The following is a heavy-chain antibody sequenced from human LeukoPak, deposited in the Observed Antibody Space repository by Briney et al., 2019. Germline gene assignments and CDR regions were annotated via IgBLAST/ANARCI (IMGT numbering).Heavy chain of an antibody. CDR2: IYYSGST. CDR3: AREGDYDFWSGYPNNWFDP. CDR1: GGSISSSSYY. D-gene: IGHD3-3*01. J-gene: IGHJ5*02. Sequence: SETLSLTCTVSGGSISSSSYYWGWIRQPPGKGLEWIGSIYYSGSTYYNPSLKSRVTISVDTSKNQFSLKLSSVTAADTAVYYCAREGDYDFWSGYPNNWFDPWGQGTLVTVSS. V-gene: IGHV4-39*07.